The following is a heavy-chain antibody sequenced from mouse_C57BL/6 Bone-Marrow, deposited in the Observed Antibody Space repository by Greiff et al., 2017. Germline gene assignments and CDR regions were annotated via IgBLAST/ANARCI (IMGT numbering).Heavy chain of an antibody. D-gene: IGHD2-4*01. Sequence: QVQLQQPGAELVKPGASVKMSCKASGYTFTSYWITWVKQRPGQGLEWIGDIYPGSGSTHYNEKLKSKATLPVDTSSSTAYMQLSSLTSADSAVYDCASYDYILDYWGQGTTLTVSS. J-gene: IGHJ2*01. CDR3: ASYDYILDY. V-gene: IGHV1-55*01. CDR1: GYTFTSYW. CDR2: IYPGSGST.